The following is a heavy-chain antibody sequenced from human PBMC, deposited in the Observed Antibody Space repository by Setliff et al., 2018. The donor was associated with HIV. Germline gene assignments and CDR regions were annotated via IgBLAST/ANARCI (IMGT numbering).Heavy chain of an antibody. J-gene: IGHJ6*02. CDR1: GGSFSGYY. V-gene: IGHV4-34*01. CDR2: IKHSGST. CDR3: ARGRDDYVWGSYRYGMDV. Sequence: SETLSLTCAVYGGSFSGYYWSWIRQPPGKGLEWIGEIKHSGSTNYHPSLKSRVTIAVDTSKNQFSLKLSSVTAAVTAVYYCARGRDDYVWGSYRYGMDVWGQGTMFTVSS. D-gene: IGHD3-16*02.